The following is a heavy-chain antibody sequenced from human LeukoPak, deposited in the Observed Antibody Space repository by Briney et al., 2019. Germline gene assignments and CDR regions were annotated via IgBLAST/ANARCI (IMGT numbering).Heavy chain of an antibody. Sequence: GGSLRLSCAASGFTFSSYGMHWVRQAPGKGLEWVAYIRYDGSNKYYADSVKGRFTISRDNSKNTLYLQMNSLRAEDTAVYYCARDTANYNFWSGSALGGVDEWGQATPVTVSS. D-gene: IGHD3-3*01. CDR1: GFTFSSYG. CDR3: ARDTANYNFWSGSALGGVDE. V-gene: IGHV3-30*02. CDR2: IRYDGSNK. J-gene: IGHJ4*02.